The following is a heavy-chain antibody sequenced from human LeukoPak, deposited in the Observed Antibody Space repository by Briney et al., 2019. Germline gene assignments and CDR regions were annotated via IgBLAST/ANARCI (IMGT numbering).Heavy chain of an antibody. J-gene: IGHJ2*01. V-gene: IGHV4-4*02. CDR1: GGSISSSNW. CDR3: ARALLLWFGDHWYFDL. Sequence: PSGTLSLTCAVSGGSISSSNWWSWVRQPPGKGLEWIGEIYHSGSTNYNPSLKSRVTISVDKSKNQFSLKLSSVTAADTAVYYCARALLLWFGDHWYFDLWGRGTLVTVSS. CDR2: IYHSGST. D-gene: IGHD3-10*01.